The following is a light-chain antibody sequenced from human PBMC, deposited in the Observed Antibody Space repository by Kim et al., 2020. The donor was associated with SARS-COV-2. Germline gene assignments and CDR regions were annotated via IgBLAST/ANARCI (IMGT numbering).Light chain of an antibody. CDR1: NIGSKS. Sequence: SYELTQPPSVSVAPGKTARITCGGNNIGSKSVHWHQQKPGQAPVLVIYYDSDRPSGIPERFSGSNSGNTATLTISRVEAGDEADYYCQGWDSSSDHWVFG. J-gene: IGLJ3*02. V-gene: IGLV3-21*04. CDR2: YDS. CDR3: QGWDSSSDHWV.